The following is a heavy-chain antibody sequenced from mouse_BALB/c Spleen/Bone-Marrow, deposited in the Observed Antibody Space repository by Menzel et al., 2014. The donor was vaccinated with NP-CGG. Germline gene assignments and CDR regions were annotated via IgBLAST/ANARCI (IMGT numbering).Heavy chain of an antibody. V-gene: IGHV5-17*02. CDR2: TSSGSNII. CDR1: GFTFSSFG. Sequence: EVHLVESGGGLVQPGGSRKLSCAASGFTFSSFGMHWVRQAPEKGLEWVAYTSSGSNIILYADIVKGRFTISRDNPKNTLFLQMTSLWSEDTAMYYCTRGGNWDDFDVWGAGTTVTVSS. CDR3: TRGGNWDDFDV. J-gene: IGHJ1*01. D-gene: IGHD4-1*01.